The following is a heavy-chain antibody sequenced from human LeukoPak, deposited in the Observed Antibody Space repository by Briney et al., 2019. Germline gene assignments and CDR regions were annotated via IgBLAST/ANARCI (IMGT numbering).Heavy chain of an antibody. D-gene: IGHD3-16*01. Sequence: GGSLRLSCAASGFTFSSYAMSWVRQAPGKGLEWVSAISGSGGSTYYADSVKGRFTISRDNSKNTLYLQMNSLRAEDTALYYCARDIMITFGGVAFDYWGQGTLVTVSS. CDR3: ARDIMITFGGVAFDY. V-gene: IGHV3-23*01. CDR1: GFTFSSYA. J-gene: IGHJ4*02. CDR2: ISGSGGST.